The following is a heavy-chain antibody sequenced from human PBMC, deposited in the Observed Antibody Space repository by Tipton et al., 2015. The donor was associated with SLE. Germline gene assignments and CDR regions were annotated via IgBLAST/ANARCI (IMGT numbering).Heavy chain of an antibody. Sequence: GSLRLSCAASGFTFSSHWMYWVRQAPGKGLVWVSRISRDGSNTYYADSVKGRFTISRDNAKDTLYLQMNSLRAEDTAVYYCARIHYYGSGSRDYWGQGTLVTVSS. D-gene: IGHD3-10*01. CDR1: GFTFSSHW. CDR3: ARIHYYGSGSRDY. CDR2: ISRDGSNT. J-gene: IGHJ4*02. V-gene: IGHV3-74*01.